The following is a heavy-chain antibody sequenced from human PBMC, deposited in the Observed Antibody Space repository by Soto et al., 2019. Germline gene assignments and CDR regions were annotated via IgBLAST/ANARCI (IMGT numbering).Heavy chain of an antibody. J-gene: IGHJ3*01. CDR3: ARDQTAMIPVSEEY. CDR1: GFTFSSYS. D-gene: IGHD3-22*01. CDR2: ISSSSSTI. V-gene: IGHV3-48*02. Sequence: EVQLVESGGGLVQPGGSLRLSCAASGFTFSSYSMNWVRQAPGKGLEWVSYISSSSSTIYYADSVKGRFTISRDNAKNARYLQMNSLRDEDTAVYYCARDQTAMIPVSEEYWGQGTMVTVSS.